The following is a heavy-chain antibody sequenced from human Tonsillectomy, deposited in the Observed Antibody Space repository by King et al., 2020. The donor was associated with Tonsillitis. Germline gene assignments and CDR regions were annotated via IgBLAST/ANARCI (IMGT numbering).Heavy chain of an antibody. CDR2: ISGSGGIT. J-gene: IGHJ6*03. V-gene: IGHV3-23*04. Sequence: VQLVESGGGLVQPGGSLRLSCAASGFTFSNYAMTWVRQAPGKGLEWVSVISGSGGITYYAASVKGRFTISRDNSKDTLYLQMSSLRAEDTAVYYCAPGPDLSYYYFYMDVWAKGTTVTVSS. CDR1: GFTFSNYA. CDR3: APGPDLSYYYFYMDV.